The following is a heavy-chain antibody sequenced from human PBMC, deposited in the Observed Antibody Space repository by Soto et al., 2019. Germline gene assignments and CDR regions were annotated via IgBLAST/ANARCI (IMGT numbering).Heavy chain of an antibody. CDR2: ISGSGGST. V-gene: IGHV3-23*01. J-gene: IGHJ6*03. D-gene: IGHD3-3*01. CDR3: AKGRESSVDFWSGYVGYYYYYYMDV. Sequence: GGSLRLSCAASGFTFSSYAMSWVRQAPGKGLEWVSAISGSGGSTYYADSVKGRFTISRDNSKNTLYLQMNSLRAEDTAVYYCAKGRESSVDFWSGYVGYYYYYYMDVWGKGTTVTVSS. CDR1: GFTFSSYA.